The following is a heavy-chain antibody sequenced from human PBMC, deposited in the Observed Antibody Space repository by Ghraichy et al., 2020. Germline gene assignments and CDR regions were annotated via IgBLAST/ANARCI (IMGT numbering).Heavy chain of an antibody. J-gene: IGHJ4*02. Sequence: SETLSLTCTVSGGSISNNRDSWAWIRQPPGKGLEWIATIFYSGLTHYNPPLESRVTMSVDTSTSQFSLRLGSVTAADTAVYYCGRRVHDGRGYHYFDFWGQGRLVTGSS. CDR1: GGSISNNRDS. D-gene: IGHD3-22*01. CDR3: GRRVHDGRGYHYFDF. CDR2: IFYSGLT. V-gene: IGHV4-39*07.